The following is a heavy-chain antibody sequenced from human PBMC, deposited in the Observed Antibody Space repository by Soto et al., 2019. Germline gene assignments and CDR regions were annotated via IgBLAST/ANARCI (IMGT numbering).Heavy chain of an antibody. V-gene: IGHV1-3*05. CDR2: INAGNGNT. Sequence: QVQLVQSGAEEKKPGASVKGSCKASGYTFTSYAMSWVRQAPGQRLEWMGWINAGNGNTKYSEKFQGRVTITRDTSASTAYMELSSLRSEDTAAYYCARDQRIAFDYWGQGTLVTVSS. CDR3: ARDQRIAFDY. J-gene: IGHJ4*02. CDR1: GYTFTSYA. D-gene: IGHD6-25*01.